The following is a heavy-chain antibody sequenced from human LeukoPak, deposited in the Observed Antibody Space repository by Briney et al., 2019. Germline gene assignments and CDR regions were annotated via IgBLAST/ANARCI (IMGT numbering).Heavy chain of an antibody. Sequence: SVKVSCKASGGTFSSYAISWVRQAPGQGLEWMGRIIPIFGTANYAQKFQGRVTITTDESTSTAYMELSSLRSEDTAVYYCARDYYDSSGYYYFVYWGQGTLVTVSS. D-gene: IGHD3-22*01. J-gene: IGHJ4*02. V-gene: IGHV1-69*05. CDR1: GGTFSSYA. CDR2: IIPIFGTA. CDR3: ARDYYDSSGYYYFVY.